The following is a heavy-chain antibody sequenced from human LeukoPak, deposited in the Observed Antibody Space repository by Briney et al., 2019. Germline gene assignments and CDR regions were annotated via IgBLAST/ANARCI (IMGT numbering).Heavy chain of an antibody. J-gene: IGHJ3*02. CDR1: VGSISTTSYY. D-gene: IGHD3-10*01. V-gene: IGHV4-39*07. CDR2: IYYGGST. CDR3: SFNLGSGSYAFDN. Sequence: SETLSLTCTVSVGSISTTSYYWGWIRQPPGKGLEWIGSIYYGGSTYYSPSLKSRVTISLDTSKHQFSLKLSSVTAADTAVYYCSFNLGSGSYAFDNWGQGTMVTVSS.